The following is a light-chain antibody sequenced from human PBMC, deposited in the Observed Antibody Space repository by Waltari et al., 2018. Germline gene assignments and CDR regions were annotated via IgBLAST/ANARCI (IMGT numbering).Light chain of an antibody. CDR1: QGISSY. CDR2: AAS. Sequence: DIQLTQSPSFLSASVGDTVTITCRASQGISSYLACYQQEPGKAPKLLIYAASRLQSGVPSRFSGSGSVTEFTLTISSLQPEDFATYYCQQLNSYLFTFGPGTTVEIK. V-gene: IGKV1-9*01. J-gene: IGKJ3*01. CDR3: QQLNSYLFT.